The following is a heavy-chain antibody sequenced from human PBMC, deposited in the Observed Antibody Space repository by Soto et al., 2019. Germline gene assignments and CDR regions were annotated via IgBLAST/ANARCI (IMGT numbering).Heavy chain of an antibody. V-gene: IGHV3-33*01. D-gene: IGHD4-17*01. J-gene: IGHJ6*03. CDR2: IWYDGSDK. CDR1: GFTFSNYA. Sequence: QMQLEESGGGVVQPGTSLRLSCAASGFTFSNYAMHWVRQAPGKGLEWVTIIWYDGSDKNYGDSVKGRFTISRDNSKNTLYLQMNSLRVEDTAVYYCARDSGGDYHNYYMDVWGKGTTVTVSS. CDR3: ARDSGGDYHNYYMDV.